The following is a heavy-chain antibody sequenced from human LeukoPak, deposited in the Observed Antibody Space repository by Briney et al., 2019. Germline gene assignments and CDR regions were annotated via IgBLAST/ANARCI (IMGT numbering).Heavy chain of an antibody. V-gene: IGHV3-7*01. CDR1: GFTFSNYW. Sequence: GGSLRLSCAVSGFTFSNYWMSWVRQAPGKGLEWVANIKQDGSDKYYVDSVKGRFTTSRDNAKNSLYLQMNSLRAEDTAEYYCARDYVLDYWGQGTLVTVSS. CDR3: ARDYVLDY. CDR2: IKQDGSDK. D-gene: IGHD3-10*02. J-gene: IGHJ4*02.